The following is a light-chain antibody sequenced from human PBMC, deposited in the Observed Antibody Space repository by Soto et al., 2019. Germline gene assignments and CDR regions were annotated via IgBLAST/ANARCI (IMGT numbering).Light chain of an antibody. V-gene: IGKV1-5*03. Sequence: DIQMTQSPSTLSASVGDRVTITCRASQSISSWLAWYQQKPGRAPNLLIYKASSLESGVPSRFSGSGSGTEFTRTSSSLQPEDFATYYCQQYNSYPLTFGGGTKVEIK. J-gene: IGKJ4*01. CDR3: QQYNSYPLT. CDR1: QSISSW. CDR2: KAS.